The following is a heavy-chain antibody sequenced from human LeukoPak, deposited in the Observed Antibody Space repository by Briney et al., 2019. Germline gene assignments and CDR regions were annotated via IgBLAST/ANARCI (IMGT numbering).Heavy chain of an antibody. CDR3: ARGPYYYHDSSGYSRDYYFDY. CDR1: GGTFSSYA. V-gene: IGHV1-69*13. D-gene: IGHD3-22*01. Sequence: ASVKVSCKASGGTFSSYAISWVRQAPGQGLEWMGGIIPIFGTANYAQKFQGRVTITADESTSTAYMELSSLRSEDTAVYYCARGPYYYHDSSGYSRDYYFDYWGQGTLVTVSS. CDR2: IIPIFGTA. J-gene: IGHJ4*02.